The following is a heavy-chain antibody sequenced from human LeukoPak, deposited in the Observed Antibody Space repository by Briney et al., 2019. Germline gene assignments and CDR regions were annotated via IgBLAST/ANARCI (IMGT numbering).Heavy chain of an antibody. CDR3: ARVADGYTTYYFDC. CDR2: ISYDGSNK. V-gene: IGHV3-30-3*01. CDR1: GFTFSSYA. D-gene: IGHD5-24*01. J-gene: IGHJ4*02. Sequence: GRSLRLSCAASGFTFSSYAMHWVRQAPGKGLEWVAVISYDGSNKYYADSVKGRFTISRDNSKNTLYLQMNSLRAEDTAVYYCARVADGYTTYYFDCWGQGTLVTVSS.